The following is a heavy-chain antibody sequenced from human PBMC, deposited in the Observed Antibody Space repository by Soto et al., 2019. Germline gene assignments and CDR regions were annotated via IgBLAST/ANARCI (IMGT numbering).Heavy chain of an antibody. CDR3: ARDRGGDFPLDY. J-gene: IGHJ4*01. D-gene: IGHD3-16*01. Sequence: EVQLVESGGGLVKPGGSLRLSCAGSGFSLGSYSMNWVRQAPGKGLEWVSSISSSTTYIYYADSVKGRFTISRDNAQNSMYLQRTSLRVEDTAVYYCARDRGGDFPLDYWGHGTLVTVSS. V-gene: IGHV3-21*06. CDR2: ISSSTTYI. CDR1: GFSLGSYS.